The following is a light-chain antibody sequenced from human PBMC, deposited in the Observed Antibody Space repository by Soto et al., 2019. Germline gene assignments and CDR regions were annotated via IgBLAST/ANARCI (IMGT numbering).Light chain of an antibody. CDR3: HQYNTWPLT. J-gene: IGKJ4*01. CDR2: DAS. V-gene: IGKV3-15*01. Sequence: EIVLTQSPATLSLSPGERATLSCKASHSVSRFLGWYQQKPGQAPRLLIYDASTRARNIPARFNGSGSGTEFTLAISSLQSEDFSVYYCHQYNTWPLTFGGGTKVEIK. CDR1: HSVSRF.